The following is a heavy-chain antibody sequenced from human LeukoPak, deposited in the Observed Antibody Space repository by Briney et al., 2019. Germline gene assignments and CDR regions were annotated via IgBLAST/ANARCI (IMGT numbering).Heavy chain of an antibody. CDR3: AKVLVGDYYYGMDV. V-gene: IGHV3-30*18. Sequence: GGSLRLSCAASGFTFSSYGMHWVRQAPGKGLEGVAVISYDGSNKYYADSVKVRFTISRDNSRNTLYLQRNSLRAKDTAVYYCAKVLVGDYYYGMDVWGQGTTATAS. CDR2: ISYDGSNK. J-gene: IGHJ6*02. CDR1: GFTFSSYG. D-gene: IGHD1-26*01.